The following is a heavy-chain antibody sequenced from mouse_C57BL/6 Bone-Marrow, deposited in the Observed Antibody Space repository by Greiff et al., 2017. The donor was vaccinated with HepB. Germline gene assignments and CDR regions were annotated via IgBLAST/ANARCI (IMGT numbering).Heavy chain of an antibody. V-gene: IGHV1-53*01. J-gene: IGHJ3*01. CDR3: ARFRRPPYAAWFAY. CDR2: INPSNGGT. Sequence: VQLQQSGTELVKPGASVKLSCKASGYTFTSYWMHWVKQRPGQGLEWIGNINPSNGGTNYNEKFKSKATLTVDKSSRTAYMQLSSLTSEDSAVYYCARFRRPPYAAWFAYWGQGTLVTVSA. CDR1: GYTFTSYW. D-gene: IGHD2-12*01.